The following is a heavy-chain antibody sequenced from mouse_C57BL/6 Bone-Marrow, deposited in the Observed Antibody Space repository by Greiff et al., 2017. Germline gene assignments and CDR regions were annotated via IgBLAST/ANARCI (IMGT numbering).Heavy chain of an antibody. D-gene: IGHD2-14*01. CDR1: GFNIKNTY. Sequence: VQLQQSVAELVRPGASVKLSCTASGFNIKNTYMHWVKQRPEQGLEWIGRIDPANGNTKYAPKFQGKATITADTSSNTAYLQLSSLTSEDPAIYYGARYHYRNDDYFDCWGQGTTLTVSS. CDR3: ARYHYRNDDYFDC. V-gene: IGHV14-3*01. CDR2: IDPANGNT. J-gene: IGHJ2*01.